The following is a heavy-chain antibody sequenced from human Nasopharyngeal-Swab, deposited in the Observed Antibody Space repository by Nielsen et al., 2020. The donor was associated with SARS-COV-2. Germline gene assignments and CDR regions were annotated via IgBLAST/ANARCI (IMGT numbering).Heavy chain of an antibody. CDR2: LSGTGEST. CDR3: AKAWAAAGLSFYYYMDV. Sequence: VCAGAEWRVGWVSTLSGTGESTYYADSVTGRFAISRDNSNNTLYLQMHGLRAEDTAIYLCAKAWAAAGLSFYYYMDVWGKGTTVTVSS. J-gene: IGHJ6*03. D-gene: IGHD6-13*01. V-gene: IGHV3-23*01.